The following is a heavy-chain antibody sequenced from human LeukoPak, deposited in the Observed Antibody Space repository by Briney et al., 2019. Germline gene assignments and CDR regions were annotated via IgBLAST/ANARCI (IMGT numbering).Heavy chain of an antibody. Sequence: GESLRISCKGSGYSFTSYWISWVRQMPGKGLEWMGRIDPSDSYINYSPSFQGQVTISADKSISTAYLQRSSLQASDTAMYYCATYAGSSSKYFQDWGQGTLVTVSS. V-gene: IGHV5-10-1*04. D-gene: IGHD3-10*01. CDR2: IDPSDSYI. J-gene: IGHJ1*01. CDR1: GYSFTSYW. CDR3: ATYAGSSSKYFQD.